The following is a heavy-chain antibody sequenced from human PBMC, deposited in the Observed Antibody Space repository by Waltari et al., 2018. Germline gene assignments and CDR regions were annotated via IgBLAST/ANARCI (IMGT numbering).Heavy chain of an antibody. Sequence: VRLWDPGGAWVRPGGSLGLPVVPSGYPSSANTIIWVRQAPGKGLEWISYIRGNSVYIYYADSVKGRFIVSRDNAQNTAFLQMNTLRAEDTAVYYCAREFGTIARFDYWGQGTLVAVSS. CDR2: IRGNSVYI. J-gene: IGHJ4*02. CDR1: GYPSSANT. CDR3: AREFGTIARFDY. V-gene: IGHV3-48*01. D-gene: IGHD3-16*01.